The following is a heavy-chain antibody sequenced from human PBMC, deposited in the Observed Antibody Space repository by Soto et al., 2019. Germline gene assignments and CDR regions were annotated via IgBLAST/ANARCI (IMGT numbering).Heavy chain of an antibody. V-gene: IGHV1-18*01. Sequence: ASVRVSCKASGYTFTSYGISWVRQAPGQGLEWMGWISAYNGNTNYAQKLQGRVTMTTDTSTSTVYMELRSLRSDDTAVYYCARERIAAANWFDPWGQGTLVTVSS. CDR3: ARERIAAANWFDP. CDR2: ISAYNGNT. J-gene: IGHJ5*02. CDR1: GYTFTSYG. D-gene: IGHD6-13*01.